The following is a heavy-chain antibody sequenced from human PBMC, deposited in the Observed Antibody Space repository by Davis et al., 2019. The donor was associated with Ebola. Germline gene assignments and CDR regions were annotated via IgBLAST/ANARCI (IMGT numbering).Heavy chain of an antibody. J-gene: IGHJ4*02. CDR2: ISAYNGNT. D-gene: IGHD3-10*01. CDR3: ARGRAMVRGDHNDY. CDR1: GYSFTDDG. V-gene: IGHV1-18*01. Sequence: ASVKVSCKASGYSFTDDGISWVRQAPGQGLEWMGWISAYNGNTNYAQKLQGRVTMTTDTSTSTAYMELRSLRSDDTAVYYCARGRAMVRGDHNDYWGQGTLVTVSS.